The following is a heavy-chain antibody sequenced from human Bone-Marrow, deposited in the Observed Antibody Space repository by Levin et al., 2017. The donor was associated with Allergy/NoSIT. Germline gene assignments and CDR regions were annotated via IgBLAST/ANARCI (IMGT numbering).Heavy chain of an antibody. CDR3: ATGSGPGSAPAGPTLDY. D-gene: IGHD6-13*01. CDR1: GITFSNYG. V-gene: IGHV3-23*01. CDR2: VSAGGAT. J-gene: IGHJ4*02. Sequence: PGGSLRLSCATSGITFSNYGFHWVRQAPGKGLEWVSAVSAGGATYYTDSVKGRFTISRDNSKNTVYLQMNSLRAEDTAVYYCATGSGPGSAPAGPTLDYWGQGTLVTVSS.